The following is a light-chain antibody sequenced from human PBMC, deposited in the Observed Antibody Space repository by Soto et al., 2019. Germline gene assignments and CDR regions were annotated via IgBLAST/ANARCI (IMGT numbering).Light chain of an antibody. J-gene: IGKJ2*01. CDR2: GAS. V-gene: IGKV3-20*01. CDR1: QIISSTY. CDR3: HHDGTSLYT. Sequence: DIVLTQSPGTLSLSPGERATLSCRASQIISSTYLGWYQQKPGQAPRLLIYGASSRDTGIPDGFSGSGAGTDFTLSISSLEPEDVAVYYCHHDGTSLYTFGQGTKLEI.